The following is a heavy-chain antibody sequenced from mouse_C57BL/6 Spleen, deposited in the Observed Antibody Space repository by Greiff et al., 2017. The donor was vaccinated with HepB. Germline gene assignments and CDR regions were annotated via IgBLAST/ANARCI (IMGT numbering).Heavy chain of an antibody. CDR1: GFSLTSYG. CDR2: IWSGGST. V-gene: IGHV2-4*01. Sequence: QVQLQQSGPGLVQPSQSLSITCTVSGFSLTSYGVHWVRQPPGKGLEWLGVIWSGGSTDYNAAFISRLSISKDNSKSQVFFKMNSLQADDTAIYYCAKNNYGSRRGAMDYWGQGTSVTVSS. CDR3: AKNNYGSRRGAMDY. D-gene: IGHD1-1*01. J-gene: IGHJ4*01.